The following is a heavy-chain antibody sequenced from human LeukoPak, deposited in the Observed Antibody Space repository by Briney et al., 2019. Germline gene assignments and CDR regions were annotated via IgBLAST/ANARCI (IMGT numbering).Heavy chain of an antibody. CDR3: ARGTISVAGSEGPFHY. V-gene: IGHV3-30-3*01. CDR1: GYTFTSYA. Sequence: SCKASGYTFTSYAMHWVRQAPGKGLEWVAVISYDGSNKYYADSVKGRFTFSRDNSKNTLYVQMNSLRPEDTAVYYCARGTISVAGSEGPFHYWGQGTLVTVSS. D-gene: IGHD6-19*01. J-gene: IGHJ4*02. CDR2: ISYDGSNK.